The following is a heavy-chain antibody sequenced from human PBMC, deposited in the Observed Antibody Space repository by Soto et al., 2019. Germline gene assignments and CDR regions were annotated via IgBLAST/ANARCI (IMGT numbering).Heavy chain of an antibody. CDR1: GFTFSSYA. CDR2: ISGSGGST. Sequence: EVQLLESGGGLVQPGGSLRLSCAASGFTFSSYAMSWVRQAPGKGLEWVSAISGSGGSTYYADSVKGRFTISRDNSKNTLYLQMNSLRAEDTAVYYCAKDSNRSPITFGGVIVTFVFDYWGQGTLVTVSS. CDR3: AKDSNRSPITFGGVIVTFVFDY. D-gene: IGHD3-16*02. J-gene: IGHJ4*02. V-gene: IGHV3-23*01.